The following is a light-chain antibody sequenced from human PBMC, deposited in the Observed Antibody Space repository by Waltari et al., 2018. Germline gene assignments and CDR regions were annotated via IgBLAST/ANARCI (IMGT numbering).Light chain of an antibody. V-gene: IGKV4-1*01. CDR2: WAS. J-gene: IGKJ2*01. CDR3: QQYYSIPQT. Sequence: DIVMTQSPGSLTVSLGERATINCKSSRSVLYSSNNKNYLAWYQQKPGQPPKLLIFWASTRESGVPDRFSGSGSGTDFTLTISSLQAEDVAVYYCQQYYSIPQTFGQGTKLEIK. CDR1: RSVLYSSNNKNY.